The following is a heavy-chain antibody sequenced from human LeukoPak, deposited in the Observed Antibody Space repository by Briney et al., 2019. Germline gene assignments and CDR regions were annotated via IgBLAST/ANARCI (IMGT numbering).Heavy chain of an antibody. J-gene: IGHJ4*02. CDR3: ARRSSKACDYYDSSGYFVY. D-gene: IGHD3-22*01. CDR1: GYTFTGYY. V-gene: IGHV1-2*02. CDR2: INPNSGGT. Sequence: ASVKVSCKASGYTFTGYYMHWVRQAPGQGLEWMGWINPNSGGTNYAQKFQGRVTMTRDTSISTAYMELSRLRSDDTAVYYCARRSSKACDYYDSSGYFVYWGQGTLVTVSS.